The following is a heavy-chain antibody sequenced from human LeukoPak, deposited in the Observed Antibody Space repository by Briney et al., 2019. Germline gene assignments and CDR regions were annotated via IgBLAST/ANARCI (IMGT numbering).Heavy chain of an antibody. CDR2: IIPIFGTA. CDR1: GGTFSSYA. D-gene: IGHD2-2*01. Sequence: GASVRVSCKASGGTFSSYAISGVGQAPGQGLEGRGGIIPIFGTANYAQKFQGRVTITTDESTSTAYMELSSLRSEDTAVYYCAITQDIVVVPAAGDAFDIWGQGTMVTVSS. J-gene: IGHJ3*02. V-gene: IGHV1-69*05. CDR3: AITQDIVVVPAAGDAFDI.